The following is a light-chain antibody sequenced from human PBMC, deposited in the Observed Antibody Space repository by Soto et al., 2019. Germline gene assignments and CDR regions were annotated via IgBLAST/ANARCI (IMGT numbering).Light chain of an antibody. J-gene: IGKJ2*01. CDR2: AAS. V-gene: IGKV1-39*01. CDR3: QQSYSTPYT. CDR1: QSISSH. Sequence: DLQMTQSPSSVSASVGDRVTITCRASQSISSHLTWYQHKPGKAPNLLIYAASSLQSGVPSRFSGSGSGTDFTLTISSLQPDDFATYYCQQSYSTPYTFVQGTKLEIK.